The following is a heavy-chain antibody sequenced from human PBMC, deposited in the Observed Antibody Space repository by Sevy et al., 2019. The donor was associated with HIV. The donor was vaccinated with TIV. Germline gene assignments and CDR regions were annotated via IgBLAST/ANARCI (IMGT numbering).Heavy chain of an antibody. CDR1: GYSFTSHW. V-gene: IGHV5-51*01. Sequence: GESLKISCRGSGYSFTSHWIGWVRHMPGKGLEWMGIIYPDDSDTRYSPSFQGQITFSADKSISTAYLQWSSLKASDTAMYYCANSRSGYLDSSGYYIYWGQGTLVTVSS. CDR2: IYPDDSDT. CDR3: ANSRSGYLDSSGYYIY. D-gene: IGHD3-22*01. J-gene: IGHJ4*02.